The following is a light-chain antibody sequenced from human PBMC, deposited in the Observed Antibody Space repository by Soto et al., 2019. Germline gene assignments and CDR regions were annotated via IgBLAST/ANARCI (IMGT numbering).Light chain of an antibody. CDR2: AAS. V-gene: IGKV1-39*01. CDR3: QQSYSTPIT. Sequence: DIQMTQSPSSLSASVGDRVTITCRASQSISSYLYWYQQKPGTAPKLLIYAASSLQSGVPSRFSGSGSGTDFALTISSLQPEDFATYYCQQSYSTPITFGQGTRLEIK. CDR1: QSISSY. J-gene: IGKJ5*01.